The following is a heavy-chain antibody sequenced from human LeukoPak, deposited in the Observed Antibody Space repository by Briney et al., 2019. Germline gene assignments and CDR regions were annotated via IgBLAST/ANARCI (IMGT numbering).Heavy chain of an antibody. Sequence: GGSLRLSCAASGFTFSSYAMSWVRQAPGKGLEWVSGISGSGDNTYYADSVKGRFTISRDNSKNTLYVQVNSLGTEDTAAYFCAKGSYYDSSGSFYFDYWGQGTLVTVSS. CDR2: ISGSGDNT. V-gene: IGHV3-23*01. CDR3: AKGSYYDSSGSFYFDY. CDR1: GFTFSSYA. J-gene: IGHJ4*02. D-gene: IGHD3-22*01.